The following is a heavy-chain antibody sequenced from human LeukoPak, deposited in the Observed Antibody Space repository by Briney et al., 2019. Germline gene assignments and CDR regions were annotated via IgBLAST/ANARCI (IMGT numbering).Heavy chain of an antibody. V-gene: IGHV4-59*01. D-gene: IGHD2-15*01. CDR3: VRGNYDDRGYSNAFDI. J-gene: IGHJ3*02. CDR2: IYYNGNT. CDR1: GASISSSY. Sequence: PSETLSLTCTASGASISSSYWSWVRQPPGKRLEWIGFIYYNGNTNPNPSLKSRVTISVDTSKNQFSLKLSSVTAADTALYYCVRGNYDDRGYSNAFDIWGQGAMVVVSS.